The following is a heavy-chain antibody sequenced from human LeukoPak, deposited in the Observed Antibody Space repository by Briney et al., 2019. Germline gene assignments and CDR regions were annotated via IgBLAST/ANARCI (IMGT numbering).Heavy chain of an antibody. J-gene: IGHJ6*03. CDR3: ARVFDSGSQAYFYYMDV. CDR1: GLTVSSNC. D-gene: IGHD3-10*01. CDR2: IYSSGST. V-gene: IGHV4-59*02. Sequence: GSLRLSCAASGLTVSSNCMSWIRQPPGKGLEWIGYIYSSGSTNYNPSLKSRVTMSVDTSKNQFSLKVSSVTAADTAVYYCARVFDSGSQAYFYYMDVWGKGTTVTIFS.